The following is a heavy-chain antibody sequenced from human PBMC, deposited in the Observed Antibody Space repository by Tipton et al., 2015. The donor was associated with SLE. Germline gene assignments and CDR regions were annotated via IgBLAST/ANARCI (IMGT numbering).Heavy chain of an antibody. CDR1: GFSISSGYY. Sequence: LRLSCTVSGFSISSGYYWGWMRQSPGKGLEWIGSIYRSGSTYYTPSLRSRVTISLDTSMNQFSLDLSSVTAADTAVYFCARDCDWGPLGYWGQGTLVTVSS. V-gene: IGHV4-38-2*02. CDR2: IYRSGST. CDR3: ARDCDWGPLGY. D-gene: IGHD7-27*01. J-gene: IGHJ4*02.